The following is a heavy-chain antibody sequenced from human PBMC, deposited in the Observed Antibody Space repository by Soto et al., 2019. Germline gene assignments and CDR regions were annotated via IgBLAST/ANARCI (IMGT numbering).Heavy chain of an antibody. D-gene: IGHD3-22*01. CDR2: ISGSGGST. Sequence: EVQLLESGGGLVQPGGSLRLSCAASGFTFSSYAMSWVRQAPGKGLEWVSAISGSGGSTDYADSVKGRFTISRDNSKNTLYLKMNSLRAEDTAVYYCAKATGPYYYDSPFDYWGQGTLVTVSS. CDR1: GFTFSSYA. J-gene: IGHJ4*02. V-gene: IGHV3-23*01. CDR3: AKATGPYYYDSPFDY.